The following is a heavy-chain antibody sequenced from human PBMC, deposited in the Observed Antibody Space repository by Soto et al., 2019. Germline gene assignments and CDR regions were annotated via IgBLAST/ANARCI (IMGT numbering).Heavy chain of an antibody. J-gene: IGHJ4*02. D-gene: IGHD2-15*01. Sequence: QVQLVESGGGVVQPGRSLRLSCAASGFTFSNYGMHWVRQAPGKGLEWVAVIWSDGSNKYYADSVKGRFSISRDNSKNTLNRQISSLRSEDTAVYYWARRGGGPYSIDYWGQGTLVTVPS. V-gene: IGHV3-33*01. CDR2: IWSDGSNK. CDR3: ARRGGGPYSIDY. CDR1: GFTFSNYG.